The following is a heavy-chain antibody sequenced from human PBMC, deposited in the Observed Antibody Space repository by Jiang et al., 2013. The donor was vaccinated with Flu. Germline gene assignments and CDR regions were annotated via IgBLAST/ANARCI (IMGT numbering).Heavy chain of an antibody. J-gene: IGHJ2*01. CDR1: GFTFSSYA. CDR3: AKDRGVXSSTSCYIFTYWYFDL. D-gene: IGHD2-2*02. V-gene: IGHV3-23*01. Sequence: EVQLLESGGGLVQPGGSLRLSCAASGFTFSSYAMSWVRQAPGKGLEWVSAISGSGGSTYYADSVKGRFTISRDNSKNTLYLQMNSLRAEDTAVYYCAKDRGVXSSTSCYIFTYWYFDLWGLAPWSLSPQ. CDR2: ISGSGGST.